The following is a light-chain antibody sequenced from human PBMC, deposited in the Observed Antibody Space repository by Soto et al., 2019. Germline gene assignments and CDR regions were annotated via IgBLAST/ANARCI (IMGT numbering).Light chain of an antibody. J-gene: IGKJ4*01. CDR2: DAS. V-gene: IGKV3-11*01. CDR3: QQRSNWPLT. CDR1: QSVSSY. Sequence: EIVLTQSPATLSLSPGARDTLSCRASQSVSSYLAWYQQKPGQAPRLLIYDASNRATGIPARFSGSRSGTDFTLTISSLEPEDFAVYYCQQRSNWPLTFGGGPKVEIK.